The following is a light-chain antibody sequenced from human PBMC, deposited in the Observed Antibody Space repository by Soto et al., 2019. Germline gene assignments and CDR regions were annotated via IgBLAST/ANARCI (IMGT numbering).Light chain of an antibody. Sequence: EIVMTQSPATLSVSPGERATLSCRASQSVSSNLAWYHQKTGQAPTLLIYGASTRATGIPARFSGSGSGTEFTLTISSLQSEDFAVYYCQQYSNPTWTFGQGTKVEIK. V-gene: IGKV3-15*01. CDR1: QSVSSN. CDR2: GAS. J-gene: IGKJ1*01. CDR3: QQYSNPTWT.